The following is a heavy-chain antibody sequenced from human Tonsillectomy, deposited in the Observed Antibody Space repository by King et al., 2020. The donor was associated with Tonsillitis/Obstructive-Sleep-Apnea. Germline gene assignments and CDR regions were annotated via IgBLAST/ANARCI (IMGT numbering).Heavy chain of an antibody. CDR2: IDYSWST. V-gene: IGHV4-39*01. D-gene: IGHD2-2*01. J-gene: IGHJ4*02. CDR3: ARHLGRDCSSTSCYQFDY. CDR1: GGSISSSSYY. Sequence: QLQESGPGLVKPSETLSLTCTVSGGSISSSSYYWGWVRQPPGKGLEWIGSIDYSWSTYYNPSLKSGVTVSVDTSKNQFSLKLSSVTAADTAVYYCARHLGRDCSSTSCYQFDYWGQGTLVTVSS.